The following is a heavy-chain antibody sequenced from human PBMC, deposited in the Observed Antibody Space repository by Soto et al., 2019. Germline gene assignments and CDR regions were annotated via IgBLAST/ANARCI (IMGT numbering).Heavy chain of an antibody. Sequence: GGSLRLSCAASEFTFSNYWMHWVRQAPGKGLVWVSRINTDGSSTSYADSVKGRFTISRDNAKNALYLQMNSLRAEDTAMYYCTRDGGWIDYWGQGTLVTVSS. D-gene: IGHD6-19*01. V-gene: IGHV3-74*01. CDR1: EFTFSNYW. CDR2: INTDGSST. J-gene: IGHJ4*02. CDR3: TRDGGWIDY.